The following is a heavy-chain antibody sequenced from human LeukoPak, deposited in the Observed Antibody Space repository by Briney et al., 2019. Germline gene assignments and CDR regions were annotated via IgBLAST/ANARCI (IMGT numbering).Heavy chain of an antibody. Sequence: PSETLSLTYTVSGGFISSYYWSWIRQPPGKRLEWIGYISYSGSTNYNPSLKSRVTISVDTSKKQFSLNLSSVTAADTAVYYCARVSPRDTYYLGMDVWGRGTTVTASS. CDR2: ISYSGST. J-gene: IGHJ6*02. D-gene: IGHD3-22*01. CDR3: ARVSPRDTYYLGMDV. V-gene: IGHV4-59*01. CDR1: GGFISSYY.